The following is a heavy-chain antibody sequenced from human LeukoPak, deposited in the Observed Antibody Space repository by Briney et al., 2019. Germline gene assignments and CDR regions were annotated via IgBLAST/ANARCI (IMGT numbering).Heavy chain of an antibody. Sequence: GGSLRLSCAASGFTFSSYSMNWVRQAPGKGLEWVSSISSSSSYIYYADSVKGRFTISRDNSKNTLYLQMNSLRAEDTAVYYCAKGGIAVAGNFDYWGQGTLVTVSS. D-gene: IGHD6-19*01. CDR1: GFTFSSYS. CDR3: AKGGIAVAGNFDY. CDR2: ISSSSSYI. V-gene: IGHV3-21*01. J-gene: IGHJ4*02.